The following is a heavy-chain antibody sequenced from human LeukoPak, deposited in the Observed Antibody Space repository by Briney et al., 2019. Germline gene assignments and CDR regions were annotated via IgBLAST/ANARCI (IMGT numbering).Heavy chain of an antibody. Sequence: GGSPRLSCAASGFTLSSYAMSWVRQAPGKGLEWVSAISGSGGSTYYADSVKGRFTISRDNSKNTLYLQMNSLRAEDAAVYYCAKSDIVVVPAASRYWGQGTLVTVSS. V-gene: IGHV3-23*01. CDR2: ISGSGGST. J-gene: IGHJ4*02. CDR1: GFTLSSYA. CDR3: AKSDIVVVPAASRY. D-gene: IGHD2-2*01.